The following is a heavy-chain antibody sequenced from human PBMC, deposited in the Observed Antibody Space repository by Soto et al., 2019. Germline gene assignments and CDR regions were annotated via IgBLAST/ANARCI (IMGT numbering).Heavy chain of an antibody. CDR2: INPNSGGT. D-gene: IGHD1-26*01. Sequence: ASVKVSCKASGYTFTGYYMHWVRQAPGQGLEWMGWINPNSGGTNYAQKFQGWVTMTRDTSISTAYMELSRLRSDDTAVYYCAIGPPWVGYYYYYYMDVWGKGTTVTVSS. CDR1: GYTFTGYY. J-gene: IGHJ6*03. V-gene: IGHV1-2*04. CDR3: AIGPPWVGYYYYYYMDV.